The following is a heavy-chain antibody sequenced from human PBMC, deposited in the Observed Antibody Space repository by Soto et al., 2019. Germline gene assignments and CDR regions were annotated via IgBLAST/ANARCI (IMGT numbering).Heavy chain of an antibody. V-gene: IGHV4-34*01. CDR1: GESFSGY. CDR2: INHGGVT. CDR3: ARHRSGAYDFDY. Sequence: QVQLQQWGAGLLKPSETLSLTCAVSGESFSGYWSWIRQPPGKGLVWIGEINHGGVTVYNPSLKSRVSISLDTSNDHLSLRLNSVTAADTAVYYCARHRSGAYDFDYWGQGTLVTVYS. J-gene: IGHJ4*02. D-gene: IGHD5-12*01.